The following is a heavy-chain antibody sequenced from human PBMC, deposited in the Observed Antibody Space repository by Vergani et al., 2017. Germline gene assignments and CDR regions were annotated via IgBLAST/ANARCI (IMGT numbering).Heavy chain of an antibody. D-gene: IGHD1-26*01. CDR1: GYTFGHFD. V-gene: IGHV3-30*02. CDR3: AKKGGSLYYYGVDV. J-gene: IGHJ6*02. CDR2: IRYDGSNP. Sequence: QGQLLQSGGGVVQPGGSLRLSCIGSGYTFGHFDMHWVRQAPGKGLAWVAFIRYDGSNPQYIDSVKGRFTISRDNSKDTLFLQMNGLRPEDTGTYFCAKKGGSLYYYGVDVWGQGTTITVSS.